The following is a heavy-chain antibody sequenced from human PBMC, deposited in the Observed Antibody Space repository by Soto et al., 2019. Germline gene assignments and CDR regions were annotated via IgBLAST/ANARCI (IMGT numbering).Heavy chain of an antibody. CDR2: ISSTGSYK. CDR1: GFTFSSYS. V-gene: IGHV3-21*01. D-gene: IGHD6-19*01. J-gene: IGHJ5*02. CDR3: AREPVAASFDP. Sequence: PGGSLRLSCAASGFTFSSYSMNWVRQAPGKGLEWVSSISSTGSYKYYADSVKGRFSISRDNAKNSLYLQMDSLRAEDTAVYYCAREPVAASFDPWGQGTLVTVPS.